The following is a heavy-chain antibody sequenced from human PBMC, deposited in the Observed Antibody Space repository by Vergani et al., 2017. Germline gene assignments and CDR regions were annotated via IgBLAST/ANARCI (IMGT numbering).Heavy chain of an antibody. J-gene: IGHJ5*02. CDR2: IYYSGST. Sequence: QVQLQESGPGLVKPSETLSLTCTVSGGSISSYYWSWIRQPPGKGLEWIGYIYYSGSTNYNPSLKSRGTISVDTSKNQFSLKLSSVTAADTAVYYCARERGYSGSYYSENWFDPWGQGTLVTVSS. CDR3: ARERGYSGSYYSENWFDP. D-gene: IGHD1-26*01. CDR1: GGSISSYY. V-gene: IGHV4-59*01.